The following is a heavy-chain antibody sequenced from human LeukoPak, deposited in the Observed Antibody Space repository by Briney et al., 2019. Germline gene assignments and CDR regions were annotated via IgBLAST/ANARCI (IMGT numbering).Heavy chain of an antibody. CDR3: GREDRVVLGNDACDI. Sequence: PGGTLRLSCAASGFSFSSHGMSWVRQAPGKGLEWVSGIIGGAGGTYYADSVKGRFTISRDNAKNTLSLQMNSLRVEDTALYYCGREDRVVLGNDACDIWGQGTMVTVSS. CDR2: IIGGAGGT. V-gene: IGHV3-23*01. J-gene: IGHJ3*02. D-gene: IGHD2-8*01. CDR1: GFSFSSHG.